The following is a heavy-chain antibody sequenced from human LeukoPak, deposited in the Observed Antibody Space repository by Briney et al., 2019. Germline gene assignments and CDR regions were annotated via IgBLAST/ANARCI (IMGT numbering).Heavy chain of an antibody. CDR2: IYYSGST. D-gene: IGHD3-16*01. Sequence: KPSETLSLTCTVSGGSISSYYWSWIRQPPGKGLGWIGYIYYSGSTNYNPSLKSRVTISVDTSKNQFSLKLSSVTAADTAVYYCASSLAIWGNYFDYWGQGTLVTVSS. J-gene: IGHJ4*02. CDR1: GGSISSYY. CDR3: ASSLAIWGNYFDY. V-gene: IGHV4-59*01.